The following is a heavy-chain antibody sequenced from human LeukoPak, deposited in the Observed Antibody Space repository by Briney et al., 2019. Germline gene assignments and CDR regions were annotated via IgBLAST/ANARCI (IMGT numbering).Heavy chain of an antibody. D-gene: IGHD3-16*02. CDR1: GGSIGTYY. CDR3: ARHIGGGIEDMDV. V-gene: IGHV4-59*08. J-gene: IGHJ6*03. CDR2: IYVTGT. Sequence: SETLSLTCTVSGGSIGTYYWSWIRQSPGKGLEWIGYIYVTGTRYNPYLQSRVTISVDGSRNQFFLKMSSVTAADTAVYYCARHIGGGIEDMDVWGKGTKVIVSS.